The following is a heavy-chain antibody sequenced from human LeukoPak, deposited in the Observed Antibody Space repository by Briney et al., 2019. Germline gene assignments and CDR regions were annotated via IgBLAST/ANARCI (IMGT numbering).Heavy chain of an antibody. D-gene: IGHD2-2*01. J-gene: IGHJ4*02. CDR1: GYRFTNYW. CDR3: ARQGLSCSSATCQTSFYFDY. Sequence: GESLKISCKGSGYRFTNYWIGWVRQMPGKGLEWMGIIYPGDSDTRYSPSFQGQVIISADKSISTAYLQWSSLKASDTAMYYCARQGLSCSSATCQTSFYFDYWGQGTLVTVSS. V-gene: IGHV5-51*01. CDR2: IYPGDSDT.